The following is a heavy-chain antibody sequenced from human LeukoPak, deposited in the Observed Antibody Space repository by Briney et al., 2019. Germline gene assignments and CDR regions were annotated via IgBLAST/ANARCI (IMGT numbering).Heavy chain of an antibody. Sequence: SQTLSLTCTVSGGSISSGDYYWSWIRQPPGKGLEWIGYIYYSGSTYYNPSLTSRVTISVDTSKNQFSLKLSSVTAADTAVYYCARDSSGGYVRNYYYMDVWGKGTTVTVSS. CDR3: ARDSSGGYVRNYYYMDV. V-gene: IGHV4-30-4*08. J-gene: IGHJ6*03. D-gene: IGHD1-26*01. CDR1: GGSISSGDYY. CDR2: IYYSGST.